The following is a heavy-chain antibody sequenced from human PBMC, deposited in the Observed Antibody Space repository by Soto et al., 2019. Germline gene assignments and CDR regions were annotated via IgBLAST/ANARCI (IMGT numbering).Heavy chain of an antibody. CDR3: ARGRGSGLWFGESPFRGYGMDV. CDR1: GGTFSSYA. J-gene: IGHJ6*02. D-gene: IGHD3-10*01. V-gene: IGHV1-69*13. CDR2: IIPIFGTA. Sequence: SVKVSCKASGGTFSSYAISWVRQAPGQGLEWMGGIIPIFGTANYAPKFQGRVTITADESTSTAYMELSSLRSEDTAVYYCARGRGSGLWFGESPFRGYGMDVWGQGTTVTVSS.